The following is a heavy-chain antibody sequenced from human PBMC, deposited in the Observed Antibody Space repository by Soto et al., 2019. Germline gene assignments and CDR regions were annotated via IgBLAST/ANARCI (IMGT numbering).Heavy chain of an antibody. CDR1: GATFRSHT. Sequence: VKVSCKASGATFRSHTINWARQAPRQGIDWMGGIIPIVGTAKYAQKFQGRVTIAGHESTSTAYMAQGRLGSEDTAVYYCARVQRDDILTGYYYYYYYGMAVCGQGTTVTDSS. V-gene: IGHV1-69*13. CDR3: ARVQRDDILTGYYYYYYYGMAV. J-gene: IGHJ6*02. CDR2: IIPIVGTA. D-gene: IGHD3-9*01.